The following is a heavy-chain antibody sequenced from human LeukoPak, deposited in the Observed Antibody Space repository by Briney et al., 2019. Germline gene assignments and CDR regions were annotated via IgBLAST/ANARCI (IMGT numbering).Heavy chain of an antibody. CDR3: ARGWDDYVWGSYRNFDY. J-gene: IGHJ4*02. V-gene: IGHV3-66*01. Sequence: GGSLRLSCAASGFTVSSKHMSCVRQTPGKGLEWVSVIYSGGTTYYADSVKGRVTISRDNSKNTLYLQMNSLRVEDTAVYYCARGWDDYVWGSYRNFDYWGQGTLVTVSS. CDR1: GFTVSSKH. CDR2: IYSGGTT. D-gene: IGHD3-16*02.